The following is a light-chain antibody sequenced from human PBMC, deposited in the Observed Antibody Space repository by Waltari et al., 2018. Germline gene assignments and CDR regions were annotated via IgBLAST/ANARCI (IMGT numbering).Light chain of an antibody. CDR3: QHLNTYPPYT. Sequence: DIQLTQSPSFLSASVGDRVTITCRASQDINSYLACYQQKPGKAPKLLIYAASTLQSGVPSRFSGSGSGTEFTLTISSLQPEDFATYYCQHLNTYPPYTFGQGTKLEIK. V-gene: IGKV1-9*01. CDR2: AAS. CDR1: QDINSY. J-gene: IGKJ2*01.